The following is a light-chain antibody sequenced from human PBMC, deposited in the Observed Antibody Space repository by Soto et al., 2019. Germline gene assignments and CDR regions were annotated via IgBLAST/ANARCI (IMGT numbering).Light chain of an antibody. J-gene: IGLJ3*02. CDR2: ENN. CDR3: GTWDSSLSAGWV. CDR1: SSNIGNNY. V-gene: IGLV1-51*02. Sequence: QSVLTQPPSVSAAPGQKVTISCSGSSSNIGNNYVSWYQQLPGTAPKLLIYENNKRPSGIPDRFSGSKSGTSATLGITGLQTGDAADYYCGTWDSSLSAGWVFGGGTKVTVL.